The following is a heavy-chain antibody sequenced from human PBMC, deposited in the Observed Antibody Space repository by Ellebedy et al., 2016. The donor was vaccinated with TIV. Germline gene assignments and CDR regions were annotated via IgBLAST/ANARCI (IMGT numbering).Heavy chain of an antibody. CDR3: ARDLQAGYYGMDV. J-gene: IGHJ6*02. CDR2: INPNSGGT. D-gene: IGHD4-11*01. V-gene: IGHV1-2*04. Sequence: ASVKVSXXASGYTFTGYYMHWVRQAPGQGLEWMGWINPNSGGTNYAQKFQGWVTMTRDTSISTAYMELSRLRSDDTAVYYCARDLQAGYYGMDVWGQGTTVTVSS. CDR1: GYTFTGYY.